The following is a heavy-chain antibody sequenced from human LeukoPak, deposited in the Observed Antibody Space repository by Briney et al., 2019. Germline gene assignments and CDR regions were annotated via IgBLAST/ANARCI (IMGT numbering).Heavy chain of an antibody. CDR3: ASLTGDQTIIDY. CDR1: GGSISSSNW. V-gene: IGHV4-4*02. J-gene: IGHJ4*02. D-gene: IGHD7-27*01. Sequence: SETLSLTCAVSGGSISSSNWWSWVRQPPGKGLEWIGYIYYSGSTNYNPSLKSRVTISVDTSKNQFSLKLSSVTAADTAVYYCASLTGDQTIIDYWGQGTLVTVSS. CDR2: IYYSGST.